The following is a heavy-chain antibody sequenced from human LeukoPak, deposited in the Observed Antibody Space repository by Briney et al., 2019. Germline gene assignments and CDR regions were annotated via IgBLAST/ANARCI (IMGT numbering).Heavy chain of an antibody. Sequence: PGGSLRLSCAASGFTVSSDYMSWVRQAPGKGLEWVSITYSDGHTYYADSVKGRFTISRDNSMNTLYRQMNGLRAEDTAVYYCARNRVIVGVVITYYFDYWGQGTLVTVSS. CDR1: GFTVSSDY. J-gene: IGHJ4*02. CDR2: TYSDGHT. V-gene: IGHV3-53*01. CDR3: ARNRVIVGVVITYYFDY. D-gene: IGHD3-3*01.